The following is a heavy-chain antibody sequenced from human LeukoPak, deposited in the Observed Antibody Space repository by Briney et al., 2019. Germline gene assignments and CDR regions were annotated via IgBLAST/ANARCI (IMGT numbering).Heavy chain of an antibody. J-gene: IGHJ4*02. Sequence: SQTLSLTCAISGDSVSSNSAAWNWIRQSPSRGLEWLGRTYYRSKWYNDYAVSVKSRITINPDTSKNQFSLQLNSVTPEDTAVYYCARSYVWGSYRYTVHFYYWGQGTLVTVSS. CDR2: TYYRSKWYN. CDR3: ARSYVWGSYRYTVHFYY. CDR1: GDSVSSNSAA. V-gene: IGHV6-1*01. D-gene: IGHD3-16*02.